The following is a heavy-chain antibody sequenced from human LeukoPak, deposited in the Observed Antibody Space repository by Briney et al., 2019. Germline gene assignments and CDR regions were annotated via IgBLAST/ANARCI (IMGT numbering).Heavy chain of an antibody. J-gene: IGHJ5*02. CDR3: ATARRSQMATVTYHWFDP. CDR2: LDPEDGET. V-gene: IGHV1-24*01. CDR1: GYTLTELS. Sequence: GASVKVSCKVSGYTLTELSMHWVRQAPGKGLQWMGGLDPEDGETIYAQKFQGRVTMTEDTSTDTAYMELSSLRSEDTAVYYCATARRSQMATVTYHWFDPWGQGTLVTVSS. D-gene: IGHD4-11*01.